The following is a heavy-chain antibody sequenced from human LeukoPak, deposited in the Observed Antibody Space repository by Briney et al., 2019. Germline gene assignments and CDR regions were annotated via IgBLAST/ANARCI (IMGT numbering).Heavy chain of an antibody. CDR3: AKGLGAGLLGY. CDR1: GFTFSSYA. D-gene: IGHD3/OR15-3a*01. V-gene: IGHV3-23*01. Sequence: GGSLRLSCAASGFTFSSYAMGWVRQAPGKGLEWVSAISGSGGSTYYADSVKGRFTISRDNSKNTLYLQMNSLRAEDTAVYYCAKGLGAGLLGYWGQGTLVTVSS. J-gene: IGHJ4*02. CDR2: ISGSGGST.